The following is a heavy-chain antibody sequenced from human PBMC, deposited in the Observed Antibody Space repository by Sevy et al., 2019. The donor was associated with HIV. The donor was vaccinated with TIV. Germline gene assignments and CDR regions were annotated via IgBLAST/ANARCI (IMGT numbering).Heavy chain of an antibody. CDR2: INSDGSGT. Sequence: GGSLRLSCAASGFTLTPYWMHWVRQVPGKGLVWVSRINSDGSGTGYAESVKGRFTISRDKGKNTVYLQMKSLRVEDTAVYFCSRGLYYYDMRGHQEPGDYWGQGVLVTVSS. V-gene: IGHV3-74*01. J-gene: IGHJ4*02. CDR3: SRGLYYYDMRGHQEPGDY. D-gene: IGHD3-22*01. CDR1: GFTLTPYW.